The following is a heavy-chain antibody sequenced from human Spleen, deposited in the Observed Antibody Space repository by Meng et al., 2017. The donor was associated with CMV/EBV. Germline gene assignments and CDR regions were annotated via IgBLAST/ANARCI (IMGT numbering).Heavy chain of an antibody. Sequence: GSLRLSCTVSGGSISSSSYYWGWIRQPPGKGLEWIGSIYYSGSTYYNPSLKSRVTISVDTSKNQFSLKLSSVTAADTAVYYCARTLEHMVRGFLGYGMDVWGQGTTVTVSS. CDR2: IYYSGST. V-gene: IGHV4-39*07. J-gene: IGHJ6*02. CDR1: GGSISSSSYY. CDR3: ARTLEHMVRGFLGYGMDV. D-gene: IGHD3-10*01.